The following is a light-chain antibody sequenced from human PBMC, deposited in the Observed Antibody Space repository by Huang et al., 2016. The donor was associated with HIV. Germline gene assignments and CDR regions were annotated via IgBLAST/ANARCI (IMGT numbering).Light chain of an antibody. Sequence: DIVMTQSPDSLAVSLGERATIKCKSSQSVLIRSNNKKYLAWYQKKPGQPPKLVIYLASARESGVPGRCSDSGSAADFTQTISRIPAEDVAVYSSQQNLSTPPTFGQGTKVEIK. CDR1: QSVLIRSNNKKY. CDR2: LAS. J-gene: IGKJ1*01. CDR3: QQNLSTPPT. V-gene: IGKV4-1*01.